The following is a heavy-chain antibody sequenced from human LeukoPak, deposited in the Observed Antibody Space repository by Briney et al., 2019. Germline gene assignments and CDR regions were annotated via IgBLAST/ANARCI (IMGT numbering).Heavy chain of an antibody. Sequence: GGSLRLSCAASGFSVSTTWMTWVRQAPGKGLEWVCNLRQDGRLGDCVDPVKGRFTISRDNAKNSLFPQMTSLRHEDTAVYYCARDGALSVGAIDIWGQGTMVSVSS. D-gene: IGHD1-26*01. J-gene: IGHJ3*02. V-gene: IGHV3-7*04. CDR1: GFSVSTTW. CDR2: LRQDGRLG. CDR3: ARDGALSVGAIDI.